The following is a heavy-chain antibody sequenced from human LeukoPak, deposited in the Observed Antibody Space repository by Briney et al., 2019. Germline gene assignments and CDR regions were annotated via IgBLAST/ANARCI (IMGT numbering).Heavy chain of an antibody. Sequence: SETLSLTCAVYGGSFTGLYWSWIRRPPGKGLEWIGEINHSGNTKYNPSLKSRVTMSVDTSKNQFSLKLTSVTAADTAVYYCARGSRMTNVGVLNAGDYWGQGTLVSVSS. D-gene: IGHD3-3*01. J-gene: IGHJ4*02. CDR2: INHSGNT. CDR3: ARGSRMTNVGVLNAGDY. V-gene: IGHV4-34*01. CDR1: GGSFTGLY.